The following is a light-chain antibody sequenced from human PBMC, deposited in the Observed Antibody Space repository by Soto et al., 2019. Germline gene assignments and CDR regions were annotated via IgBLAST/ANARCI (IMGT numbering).Light chain of an antibody. CDR3: CSYGGSRAV. CDR1: SSDVGSHNL. CDR2: EVS. V-gene: IGLV2-23*02. Sequence: QSALPQPASVSGSPGQSITISCTGTSSDVGSHNLVSWYQQHPGQAPKLMIYEVSKRPFGVSTRFSASKSGNTASLTISGLQAEDEADYYCCSYGGSRAVFGGGSQLTVL. J-gene: IGLJ7*01.